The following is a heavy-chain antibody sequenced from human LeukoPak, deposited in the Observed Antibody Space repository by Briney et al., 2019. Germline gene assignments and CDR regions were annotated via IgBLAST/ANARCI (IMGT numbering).Heavy chain of an antibody. CDR1: GYSFTSHW. CDR3: ARRQNILTGYSTPVFDI. Sequence: GESLKISCKGSGYSFTSHWIGWVRQMPGKGLEWMGIIYPGDSDTRYSPSFQDQVTISADKSISTAYLQWSSLKASDTAMYYCARRQNILTGYSTPVFDIWGQGTMVTVSS. CDR2: IYPGDSDT. V-gene: IGHV5-51*01. J-gene: IGHJ3*02. D-gene: IGHD3-9*01.